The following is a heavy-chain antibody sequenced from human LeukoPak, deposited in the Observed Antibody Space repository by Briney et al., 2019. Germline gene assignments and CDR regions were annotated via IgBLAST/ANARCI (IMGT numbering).Heavy chain of an antibody. CDR1: GGSISSYY. J-gene: IGHJ4*02. CDR3: ANGRAVAGKGYFDY. CDR2: IYTSGST. D-gene: IGHD6-19*01. V-gene: IGHV4-4*07. Sequence: SETLSLTCTVSGGSISSYYWGWIRQPAGKGLGWIGRIYTSGSTNYNPSLKSRVTMSVDTSKNQFSLKLSSVTAADTAVYYCANGRAVAGKGYFDYWGQGTLVTVSS.